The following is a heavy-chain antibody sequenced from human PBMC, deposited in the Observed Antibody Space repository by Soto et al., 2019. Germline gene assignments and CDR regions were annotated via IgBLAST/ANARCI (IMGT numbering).Heavy chain of an antibody. CDR1: GYTFTSYG. Sequence: QVQLVQSGAEVKKPGASVKVSCKASGYTFTSYGISWVRQAPGQGLDWMGWISASNRNTKYAHHLQGRVTLTTDTSTSTGYMELRSLRSDDTAVYYCARMGFGLDYWGQGTLVTVSS. V-gene: IGHV1-18*01. D-gene: IGHD1-26*01. CDR3: ARMGFGLDY. CDR2: ISASNRNT. J-gene: IGHJ4*02.